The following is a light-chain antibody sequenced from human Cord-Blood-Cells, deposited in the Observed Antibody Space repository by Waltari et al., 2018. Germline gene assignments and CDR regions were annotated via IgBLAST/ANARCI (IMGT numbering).Light chain of an antibody. CDR3: SSYTSSSTV. CDR2: DVS. CDR1: SSDVGGYNY. Sequence: QSALTQPASVSGSPGQSITISCTGTSSDVGGYNYVSWYQQHPGKAPKLMIYDVSNQPSGVSNRFSGCKSGNTASLTISGLQAEDEADYYCSSYTSSSTVFGGGTKLTVL. J-gene: IGLJ3*02. V-gene: IGLV2-14*01.